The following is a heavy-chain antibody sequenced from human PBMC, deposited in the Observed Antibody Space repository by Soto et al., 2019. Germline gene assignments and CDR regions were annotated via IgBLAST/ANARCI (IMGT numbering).Heavy chain of an antibody. J-gene: IGHJ4*02. CDR2: INPSGGST. Sequence: ASVKVSCKASGYTFTSQYMHWVRQAPGQGLEWMGIINPSGGSTSYAQNFQGRITMTRDSSTSTFHMEVSSLRSDDTAVYFCARESSSSSEAFDYWGQGTLVTVSS. CDR1: GYTFTSQY. D-gene: IGHD6-6*01. CDR3: ARESSSSSEAFDY. V-gene: IGHV1-46*01.